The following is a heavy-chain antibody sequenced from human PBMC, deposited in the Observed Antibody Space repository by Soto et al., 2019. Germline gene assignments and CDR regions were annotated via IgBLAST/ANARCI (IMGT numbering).Heavy chain of an antibody. Sequence: QVQLVQSGAEVKKPRSSVKVSCKASGGTFSSYAISWVRQAPGQGLEWMGGIIPIFGTANYAQKFQGRVTITADESTSTAYMELSSLRSEDTAVYYCARGDVVYAVTPKNGMDVWGQGTTVTVSS. J-gene: IGHJ6*02. D-gene: IGHD4-17*01. CDR2: IIPIFGTA. CDR1: GGTFSSYA. CDR3: ARGDVVYAVTPKNGMDV. V-gene: IGHV1-69*01.